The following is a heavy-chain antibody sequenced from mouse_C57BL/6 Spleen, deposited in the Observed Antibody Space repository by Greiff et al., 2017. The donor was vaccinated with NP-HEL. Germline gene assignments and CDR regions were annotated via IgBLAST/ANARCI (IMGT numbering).Heavy chain of an antibody. J-gene: IGHJ2*01. D-gene: IGHD1-1*01. CDR3: ARDTTVVGYFDY. Sequence: EVQVVESGGGLVKPGGSLKLSCAASGFTFSSYAMSWVRQTPEKRLEWVATISDGGSYTYYPDNVKGRFTISRDNAKNNLYLQMSHLKSEDTAMYYCARDTTVVGYFDYWGQGTTLTVSS. V-gene: IGHV5-4*01. CDR1: GFTFSSYA. CDR2: ISDGGSYT.